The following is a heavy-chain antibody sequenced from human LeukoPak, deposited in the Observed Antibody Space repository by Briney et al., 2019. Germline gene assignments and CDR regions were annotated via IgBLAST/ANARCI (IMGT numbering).Heavy chain of an antibody. D-gene: IGHD6-19*01. Sequence: PGGSLSLSCAASGFSVRTTYMSWVRQAPGKGLEWVSVIYSGGSTYYADSVKGRFTISRDNSKNTLYLQMNSLRAEDTAVYYCARDRGYSSGWYDYWGQGTLVTVSS. CDR3: ARDRGYSSGWYDY. CDR1: GFSVRTTY. V-gene: IGHV3-66*01. CDR2: IYSGGST. J-gene: IGHJ4*02.